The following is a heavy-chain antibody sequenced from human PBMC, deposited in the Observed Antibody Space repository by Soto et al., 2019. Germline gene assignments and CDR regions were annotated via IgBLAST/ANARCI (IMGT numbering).Heavy chain of an antibody. CDR1: GHSLTDLS. CDR3: ATTRTTYVYDFDS. CDR2: FDPEEGEI. D-gene: IGHD3-16*01. Sequence: ASVKVSCKVAGHSLTDLSMHWVRQGLGRGLEWLGGFDPEEGEIIYAQNFQGRIRLTEDTSTDTAFMELNSLKSEDTAIYYCATTRTTYVYDFDSWGQGTLVTVSS. J-gene: IGHJ4*02. V-gene: IGHV1-24*01.